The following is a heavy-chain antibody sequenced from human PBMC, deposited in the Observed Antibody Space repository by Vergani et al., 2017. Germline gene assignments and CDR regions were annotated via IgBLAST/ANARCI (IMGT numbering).Heavy chain of an antibody. CDR2: IYSGGST. CDR3: AKDRTRGIAARPIDY. V-gene: IGHV3-66*02. CDR1: GFTVSSNY. D-gene: IGHD6-6*01. Sequence: EVQLVESGGGLVKPGGSLRLSCAASGFTVSSNYMSWVRQAPGKGLEWVSVIYSGGSTYHADSVKGRFTISRDNSKNTLYLQMNSLRAEDTAVYYFAKDRTRGIAARPIDYWGQGTLVTVSS. J-gene: IGHJ4*02.